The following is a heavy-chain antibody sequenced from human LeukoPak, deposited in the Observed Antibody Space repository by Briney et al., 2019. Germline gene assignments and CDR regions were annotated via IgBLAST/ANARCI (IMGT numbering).Heavy chain of an antibody. V-gene: IGHV3-74*03. CDR1: GFTFKLYW. J-gene: IGHJ5*02. Sequence: PGGSLGLSCAASGFTFKLYWMHWVRQAPGRGRVGVSRINDDGSSTTYADSVKGRFTISRDTAKNMLFLQMNGLRGEDTAVYNGLRGGPSTWSWGQGTLVTVSS. CDR3: LRGGPSTWS. CDR2: INDDGSST.